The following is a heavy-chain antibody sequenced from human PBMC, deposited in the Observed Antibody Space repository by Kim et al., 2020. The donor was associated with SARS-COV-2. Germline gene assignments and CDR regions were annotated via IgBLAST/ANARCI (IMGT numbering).Heavy chain of an antibody. CDR2: IYHSGST. Sequence: SETLSLTCAVSGGSISSSNWWRWVRQPPGKGLEWIGEIYHSGSTNYNPSLKSRVTISVDKSKNQFSLKLSSVTAADTAVYYCAREDYEVRSIAAAGTPDGRDYWGQGTLVTVSS. CDR3: AREDYEVRSIAAAGTPDGRDY. V-gene: IGHV4-4*02. CDR1: GGSISSSNW. D-gene: IGHD6-13*01. J-gene: IGHJ4*02.